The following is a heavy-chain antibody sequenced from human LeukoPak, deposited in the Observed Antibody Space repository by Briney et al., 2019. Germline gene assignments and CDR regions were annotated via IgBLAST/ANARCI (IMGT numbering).Heavy chain of an antibody. CDR1: GGSITNYY. CDR2: IYYTGST. J-gene: IGHJ4*02. D-gene: IGHD6-19*01. V-gene: IGHV4-59*08. Sequence: SETLSLTCTVSGGSITNYYWSWIRQPPGKGLEWIGYIYYTGSTTYNPSLGGRVTISVDTSKDQFSLKLTSVTAADTAMYYCASHGTAVALDYWGQGTLVTVSS. CDR3: ASHGTAVALDY.